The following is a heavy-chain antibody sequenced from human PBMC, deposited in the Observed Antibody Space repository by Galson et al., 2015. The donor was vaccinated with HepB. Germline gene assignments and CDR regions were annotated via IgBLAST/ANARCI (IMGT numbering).Heavy chain of an antibody. CDR1: GYTFTSYG. J-gene: IGHJ3*02. CDR3: ARDSNKRITIFGVVIRGAFDI. D-gene: IGHD3-3*01. Sequence: SVKVSCKASGYTFTSYGISWVRQAPGQGLEWMGWISAYNGNTNYAQKLQGRVTMTTDTSTSTAYMELRSLRSDDTAVYYCARDSNKRITIFGVVIRGAFDIWGQGTMVTVSS. CDR2: ISAYNGNT. V-gene: IGHV1-18*01.